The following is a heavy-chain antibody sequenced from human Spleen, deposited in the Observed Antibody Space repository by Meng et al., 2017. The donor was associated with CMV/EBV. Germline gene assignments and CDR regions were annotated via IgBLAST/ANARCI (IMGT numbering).Heavy chain of an antibody. D-gene: IGHD2-2*01. J-gene: IGHJ6*02. CDR2: ITWNSADI. CDR1: GFSFDDYA. Sequence: SLKISCAASGFSFDDYAMHWVRQAPGKGLVWVSGITWNSADIGYADSVKGRFTISRDNAKNSLYLQMNSLRAEDTAVYYCARDLGRIVVVPGDYGMDVWGQGTTVTVSS. V-gene: IGHV3-9*01. CDR3: ARDLGRIVVVPGDYGMDV.